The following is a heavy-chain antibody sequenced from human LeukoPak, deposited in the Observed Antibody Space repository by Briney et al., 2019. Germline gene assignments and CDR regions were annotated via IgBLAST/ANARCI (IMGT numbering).Heavy chain of an antibody. CDR3: ARSYSGYDEEDY. J-gene: IGHJ4*02. CDR2: ISAYNGNT. Sequence: ASVKVSCKASGYTFTNYGITWVRQAPGQGLEWMGWISAYNGNTYYAQKLQGRVTMTTDTSTSTAYMELRSLRSDGTAVYYCARSYSGYDEEDYWGQGTLVTVSS. CDR1: GYTFTNYG. D-gene: IGHD5-12*01. V-gene: IGHV1-18*04.